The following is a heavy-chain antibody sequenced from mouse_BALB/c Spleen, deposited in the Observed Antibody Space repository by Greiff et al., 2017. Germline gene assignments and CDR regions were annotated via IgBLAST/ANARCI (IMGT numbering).Heavy chain of an antibody. CDR2: IRNKANGYTT. CDR1: GFTFTDYY. J-gene: IGHJ2*01. CDR3: PRDMVRPFDY. Sequence: EVKLMESGGGLVQPGGSLRLSCATSGFTFTDYYMSWVRQPPGKALEWLGFIRNKANGYTTEYSASVKGRFTISRDNSQSILYLQMNTLRAEDSATYYCPRDMVRPFDYWGQGTTLTVSS. V-gene: IGHV7-3*02. D-gene: IGHD1-2*01.